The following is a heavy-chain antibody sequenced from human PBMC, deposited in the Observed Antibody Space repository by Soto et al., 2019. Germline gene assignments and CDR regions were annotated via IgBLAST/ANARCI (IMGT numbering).Heavy chain of an antibody. Sequence: GGSLRLSCVASGFNLSHPWMTWVRQAAGKGLEWVGRIKSKTDGGTADYAAPVKGRATISRDDSKNTVYLQMNSLKTEDTAVYYCTTGIYYDILTGYHNVAYWGQGALVTVSS. V-gene: IGHV3-15*01. CDR2: IKSKTDGGTA. D-gene: IGHD3-9*01. CDR1: GFNLSHPW. CDR3: TTGIYYDILTGYHNVAY. J-gene: IGHJ4*02.